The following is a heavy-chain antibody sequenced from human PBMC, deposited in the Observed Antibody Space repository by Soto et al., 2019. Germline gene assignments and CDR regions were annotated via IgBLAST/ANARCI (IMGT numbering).Heavy chain of an antibody. D-gene: IGHD6-25*01. CDR3: ARHEAGWYFDS. J-gene: IGHJ4*02. V-gene: IGHV4-39*01. CDR1: RGSISSGPNY. Sequence: PSETLSLTCPVSRGSISSGPNYWAWIRQPPGKGLEWIANIYYSGSTFYNPSLKSRVTMSLDTSKNQFSLTLRSVTAADTAVYYCARHEAGWYFDSWGQGTLVTVSS. CDR2: IYYSGST.